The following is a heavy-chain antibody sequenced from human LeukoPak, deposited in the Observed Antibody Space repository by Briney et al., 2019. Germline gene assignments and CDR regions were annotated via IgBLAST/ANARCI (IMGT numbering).Heavy chain of an antibody. D-gene: IGHD2-2*01. CDR2: INPNSGGT. Sequence: GASVKVSCKASGYTFTGYYMHWVRQAPGQGLEWMGWINPNSGGTNYAQKFQGRVTMTRETSISTAYMELSRLRSDDTAVYYCARDPGIPAAIGDWFDPWGQGTLVTVSS. CDR1: GYTFTGYY. J-gene: IGHJ5*02. V-gene: IGHV1-2*02. CDR3: ARDPGIPAAIGDWFDP.